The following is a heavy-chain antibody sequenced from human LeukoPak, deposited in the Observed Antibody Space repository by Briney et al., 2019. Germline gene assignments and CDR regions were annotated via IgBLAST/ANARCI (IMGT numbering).Heavy chain of an antibody. CDR1: GFTVNSYY. CDR2: IYGGDNT. J-gene: IGHJ4*02. CDR3: ARDLGGSGSYQVY. V-gene: IGHV3-53*01. D-gene: IGHD3-10*01. Sequence: GGSLRLSCAASGFTVNSYYTTWVRQAPGKRLEWVSVIYGGDNTYYADSVKGRFTISRDNSKNTLYLQMNSLRAEDTAVYYCARDLGGSGSYQVYWGQGTLVTVSS.